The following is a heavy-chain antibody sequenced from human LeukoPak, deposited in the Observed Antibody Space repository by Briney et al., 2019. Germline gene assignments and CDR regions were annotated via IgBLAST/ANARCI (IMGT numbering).Heavy chain of an antibody. CDR1: GGSISNGDHY. J-gene: IGHJ4*02. V-gene: IGHV4-31*03. D-gene: IGHD3-16*01. Sequence: SETLSLTCTVSGGSISNGDHYWSWIRQHPGKGREWIGHIYYSGSTYYNASLKRRGIISVETSKNQFPLRLSSMTAADTAVYYCARIMLSWGEFDCWGQGTLVTVSS. CDR3: ARIMLSWGEFDC. CDR2: IYYSGST.